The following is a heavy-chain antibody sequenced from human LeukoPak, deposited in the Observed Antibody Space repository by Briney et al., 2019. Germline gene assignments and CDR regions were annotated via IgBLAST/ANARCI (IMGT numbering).Heavy chain of an antibody. Sequence: GGSLRLSCAASGFTFSSYAMSWVRQAPGKGLEWVSAISGSGGGTYYADSVKGRFTISRDNSKNTLYLQMNSLRAEDTAVYYCAKDRGYSCGIRPDDYWGQGTLVTVSS. V-gene: IGHV3-23*01. D-gene: IGHD5-18*01. CDR3: AKDRGYSCGIRPDDY. CDR2: ISGSGGGT. J-gene: IGHJ4*02. CDR1: GFTFSSYA.